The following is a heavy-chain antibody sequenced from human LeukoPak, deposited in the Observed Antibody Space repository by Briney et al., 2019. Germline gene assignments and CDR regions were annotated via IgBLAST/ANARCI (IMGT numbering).Heavy chain of an antibody. V-gene: IGHV3-11*01. Sequence: GGSLRLSCAASGFTFSDYYMSWIRQAPGKGLEWVSYISNSGSTIYYADSVKGRFTISRDNANNSPYLQMNSLRAEDTAVYYCARSVRGVNSYYMDVWGKGTTVTISS. J-gene: IGHJ6*03. CDR1: GFTFSDYY. D-gene: IGHD3-10*01. CDR3: ARSVRGVNSYYMDV. CDR2: ISNSGSTI.